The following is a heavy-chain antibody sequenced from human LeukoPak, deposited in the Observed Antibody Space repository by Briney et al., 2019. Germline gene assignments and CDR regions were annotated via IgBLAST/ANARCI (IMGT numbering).Heavy chain of an antibody. V-gene: IGHV3-11*04. J-gene: IGHJ6*03. CDR1: GFTFSDYY. CDR2: ISSSGSTI. D-gene: IGHD2-15*01. CDR3: ASGYCSGGSCDFDYYYYYMDV. Sequence: GGSLRLSCAASGFTFSDYYMSWIRQAPGKGLEWVSYISSSGSTIYYADSVKGRFTISSDNANNSLYLQMNSLRDEDTAVYYCASGYCSGGSCDFDYYYYYMDVWGKGTTVTVSS.